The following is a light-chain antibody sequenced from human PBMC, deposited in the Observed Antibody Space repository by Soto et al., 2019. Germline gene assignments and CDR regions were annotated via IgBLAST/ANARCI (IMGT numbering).Light chain of an antibody. V-gene: IGKV2-28*01. CDR1: QSLLHSDGYNY. CDR3: MQAVQTPLT. CDR2: LGS. J-gene: IGKJ4*02. Sequence: DVVMTQSPLSLPVTPGEPASISCRSSQSLLHSDGYNYLDWFLQRPGQSPQLLIYLGSSRASGVPDRFSGSGSGTDFTLKISRVEAEDVGVYYCMQAVQTPLTFGGGTKVYIK.